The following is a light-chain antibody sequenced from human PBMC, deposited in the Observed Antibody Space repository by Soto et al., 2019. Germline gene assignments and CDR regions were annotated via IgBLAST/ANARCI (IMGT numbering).Light chain of an antibody. CDR1: QSIRSW. Sequence: DIQMTQSPSTLSASVGGRVTITCRASQSIRSWLAWYQQKPGKAPKLLIYDASILESGVPSRFSGSGSGTEFTLTISSLQPDDFATYYCQQYNSYPWTFGQGTKV. CDR2: DAS. CDR3: QQYNSYPWT. J-gene: IGKJ1*01. V-gene: IGKV1-5*01.